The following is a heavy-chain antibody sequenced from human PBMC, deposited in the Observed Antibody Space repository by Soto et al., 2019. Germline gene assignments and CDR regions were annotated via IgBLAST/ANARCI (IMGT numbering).Heavy chain of an antibody. D-gene: IGHD4-17*01. CDR1: GYTLTELS. CDR3: ATVTPYGPLCDY. V-gene: IGHV1-24*01. Sequence: ASVKVSCKVSGYTLTELSMHWVRQAPGKGLEWMGGFDPEDGEAIYAQKFQGRVTMTEDTSTDTAYMELSSLRSEDTAVYYCATVTPYGPLCDYWGQGTLVTVSS. CDR2: FDPEDGEA. J-gene: IGHJ4*02.